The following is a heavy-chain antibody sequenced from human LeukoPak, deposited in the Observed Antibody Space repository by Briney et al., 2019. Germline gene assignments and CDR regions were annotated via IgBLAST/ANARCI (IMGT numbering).Heavy chain of an antibody. Sequence: SETLSLTCTVSGGSISSYYWSWIRQPPGKGQEWIGYIYYSGSTNYNPSLKSRVTISVDTSKNQFSLKLSSVTAADTAVYYCARGNFWSGYYPYFDYWGQGTLVTVSS. V-gene: IGHV4-59*01. J-gene: IGHJ4*02. CDR2: IYYSGST. CDR3: ARGNFWSGYYPYFDY. D-gene: IGHD3-3*01. CDR1: GGSISSYY.